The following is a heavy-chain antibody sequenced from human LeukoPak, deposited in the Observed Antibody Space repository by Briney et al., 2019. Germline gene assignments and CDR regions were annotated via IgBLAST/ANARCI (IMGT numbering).Heavy chain of an antibody. J-gene: IGHJ6*03. Sequence: SETLSLTCAVYSRYFSGYYWSWIRQPPGKGLEWIGEINHSGSTHYNPSLTRRVTISGATSKNQFSLKLSSVTAAYTAVYFCARVGYSYVINDWSRTGLGAYPTKYYYHMDVWGKGTTVTVSS. CDR1: SRYFSGYY. CDR3: ARVGYSYVINDWSRTGLGAYPTKYYYHMDV. D-gene: IGHD5-18*01. V-gene: IGHV4-34*01. CDR2: INHSGST.